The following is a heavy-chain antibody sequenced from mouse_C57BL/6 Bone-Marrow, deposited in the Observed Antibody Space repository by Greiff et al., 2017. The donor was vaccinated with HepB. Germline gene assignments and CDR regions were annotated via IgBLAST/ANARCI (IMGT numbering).Heavy chain of an antibody. Sequence: VQLQQPGTELVKPGASVKLSCKASGYTFTSYWMHWVKQRPGQGLEWIGNINPSNGGTNYNEKLKSKATLTVDKSSSTAYMQLSSLTSEDSAVSFYSRASEYGYFDAWGRGTAVTVSS. J-gene: IGHJ1*03. CDR2: INPSNGGT. V-gene: IGHV1-53*01. CDR1: GYTFTSYW. CDR3: SRASEYGYFDA.